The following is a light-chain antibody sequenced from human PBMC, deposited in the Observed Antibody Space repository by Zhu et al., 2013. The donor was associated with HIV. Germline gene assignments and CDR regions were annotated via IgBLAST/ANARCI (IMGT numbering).Light chain of an antibody. CDR2: WAS. CDR3: QQCLYTPIT. J-gene: IGKJ5*01. Sequence: DIVMTQSPDSLAVSLGERATINCKSSQSILYSNNNNNYLAWYQQRAGQPPKLLIYWASTRESGVPDRFSGSGSGTDFTLTITNLQADDAAFYYCQQCLYTPITFGQGTRLEIK. CDR1: QSILYSNNNNNY. V-gene: IGKV4-1*01.